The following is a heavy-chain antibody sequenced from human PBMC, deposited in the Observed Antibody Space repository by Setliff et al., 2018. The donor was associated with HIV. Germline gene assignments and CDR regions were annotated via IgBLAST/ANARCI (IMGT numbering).Heavy chain of an antibody. Sequence: SETLSLTCAVSGGSISSSNWWSWVRQPPGKGLEWIGEIYHSGSTNYNPSRKSRVFMSVDKSKNQFSLKLSSVTAADTAVYYCARGSGTNWGSRYHDYWGQGTLVTVSS. CDR1: GGSISSSNW. V-gene: IGHV4-4*02. J-gene: IGHJ4*02. CDR2: IYHSGST. D-gene: IGHD7-27*01. CDR3: ARGSGTNWGSRYHDY.